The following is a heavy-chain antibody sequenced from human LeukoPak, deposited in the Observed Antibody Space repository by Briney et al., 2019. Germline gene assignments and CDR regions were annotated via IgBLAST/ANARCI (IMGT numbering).Heavy chain of an antibody. V-gene: IGHV7-4-1*02. CDR1: GYTFTSYA. CDR3: ARDTPSYYYDSSEAWLDY. D-gene: IGHD3-22*01. J-gene: IGHJ4*02. Sequence: ASVKVSCKASGYTFTSYAMNWVRQAPGQGLEWMGWINTNTGNPMYAQGFTGRFVFSLDTSVSTAYLQISSLKAEDTAVYYCARDTPSYYYDSSEAWLDYWGQGTLVTVSS. CDR2: INTNTGNP.